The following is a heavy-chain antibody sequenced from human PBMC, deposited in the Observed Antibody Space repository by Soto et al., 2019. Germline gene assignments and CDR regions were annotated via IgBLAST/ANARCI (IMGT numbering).Heavy chain of an antibody. V-gene: IGHV1-3*05. CDR3: XXXXXAADY. Sequence: QVQLVQSGAEEKKPGASVKVSCKASGYTFTSYAMHWVRQAPGQRLEWMGWINAGNGNTKYSQKFQGRVTITRDTSASTXYMXXXXXXXXXXXXXXXXXXXXAADYWGQGTLVTVSS. CDR1: GYTFTSYA. J-gene: IGHJ4*02. CDR2: INAGNGNT. D-gene: IGHD6-13*01.